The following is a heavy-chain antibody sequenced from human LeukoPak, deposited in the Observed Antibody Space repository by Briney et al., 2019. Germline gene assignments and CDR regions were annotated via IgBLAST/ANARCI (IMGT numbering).Heavy chain of an antibody. CDR1: GSTFTGYY. CDR3: ARADRLHGGPYLIGP. CDR2: INPSSGGT. V-gene: IGHV1-2*02. J-gene: IGHJ5*02. D-gene: IGHD2-21*01. Sequence: ASVRVSCKSSGSTFTGYYMHWVRQAPGQGLEWMGWINPSSGGTSSAQKFQGRVTMTRDTSITTVYMEVRWLTSDDTAVYYCARADRLHGGPYLIGPWGQGTLVTVSS.